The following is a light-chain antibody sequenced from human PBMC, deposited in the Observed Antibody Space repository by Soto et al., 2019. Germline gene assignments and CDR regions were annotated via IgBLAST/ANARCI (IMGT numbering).Light chain of an antibody. Sequence: DLVLTQSPDSLAVSLGERATINCKSSQSVLSSSNNKNYLAWFQQKPGQPPKLLIYWASARQSGVPDRFIGSGSGADFSLTISSLQAEDVAVYYCQQYHSDPITFGQGTRLEIK. V-gene: IGKV4-1*01. CDR2: WAS. CDR3: QQYHSDPIT. J-gene: IGKJ5*01. CDR1: QSVLSSSNNKNY.